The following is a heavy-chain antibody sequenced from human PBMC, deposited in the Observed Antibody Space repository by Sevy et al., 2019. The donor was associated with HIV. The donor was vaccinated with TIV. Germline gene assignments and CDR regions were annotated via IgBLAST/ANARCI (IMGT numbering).Heavy chain of an antibody. Sequence: GGSLRLSCTASGLTFGDYAMSWFRQAPGKGLEWVGFIRSKAYGGTTEYAASVKGRFTISRDDSKSIAYLQMNSLKTEDTAVHYCTRLWFGELPHYWGQGTLVTVSS. V-gene: IGHV3-49*03. CDR2: IRSKAYGGTT. D-gene: IGHD3-10*01. CDR1: GLTFGDYA. CDR3: TRLWFGELPHY. J-gene: IGHJ4*02.